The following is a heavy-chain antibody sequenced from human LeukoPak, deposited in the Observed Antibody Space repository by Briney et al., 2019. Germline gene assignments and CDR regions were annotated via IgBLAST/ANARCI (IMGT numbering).Heavy chain of an antibody. CDR2: ISSNGGSA. CDR3: VKGKIDGSGSYLHY. Sequence: PGGSLRLSCSASGFTFSSYAMHWVRQAPGKGLEYVSAISSNGGSAYYADSVKGRFTISRDNSKNTLYLQMSSLRAEDTAVYYCVKGKIDGSGSYLHYWGQGTLVTVSS. D-gene: IGHD3-10*01. CDR1: GFTFSSYA. J-gene: IGHJ4*02. V-gene: IGHV3-64D*09.